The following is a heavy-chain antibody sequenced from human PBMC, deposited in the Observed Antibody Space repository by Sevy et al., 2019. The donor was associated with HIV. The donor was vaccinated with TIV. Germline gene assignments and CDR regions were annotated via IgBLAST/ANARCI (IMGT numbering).Heavy chain of an antibody. V-gene: IGHV3-30*02. CDR1: GFSYSSYG. CDR3: VKEGGGEGGDH. CDR2: IQYDGSNK. Sequence: GGSLRLSCAASGFSYSSYGMHWVRQAPGKGLEWVAYIQYDGSNKDYAVSVKGRFTIYRDNSKNTLDLQMNSLGVEDTAVYYCVKEGGGEGGDHWGQGTLVTVSS. J-gene: IGHJ4*02. D-gene: IGHD2-21*01.